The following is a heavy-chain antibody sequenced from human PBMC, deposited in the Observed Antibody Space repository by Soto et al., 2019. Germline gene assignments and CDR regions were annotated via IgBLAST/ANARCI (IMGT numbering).Heavy chain of an antibody. Sequence: GESLKISCKGSGYSFTSYWIGWVRQMPGKGLEWMGIIYPGDSDTRYSPSFQGQVTISSDKSISTAYLQWSSLKASDTAMYDCARLYGSGSPQGKHMDVWGKGTTVTVS. CDR3: ARLYGSGSPQGKHMDV. CDR1: GYSFTSYW. J-gene: IGHJ6*03. D-gene: IGHD3-10*01. V-gene: IGHV5-51*01. CDR2: IYPGDSDT.